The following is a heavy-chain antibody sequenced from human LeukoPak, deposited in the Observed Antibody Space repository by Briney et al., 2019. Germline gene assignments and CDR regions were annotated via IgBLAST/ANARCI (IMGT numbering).Heavy chain of an antibody. CDR2: ISSSSSTI. V-gene: IGHV3-48*01. CDR1: GFTFSSYS. D-gene: IGHD3-10*01. J-gene: IGHJ4*02. CDR3: ARAGLGLNYYGSGSYDD. Sequence: GGSLRLSCTAPGFTFSSYSMNWVRQAPGKGPEWVSYISSSSSTIYYADSVKGRFTISRDNAKNSLYLQMNSLRAEDTAVYYCARAGLGLNYYGSGSYDDWGQGTLVTVSS.